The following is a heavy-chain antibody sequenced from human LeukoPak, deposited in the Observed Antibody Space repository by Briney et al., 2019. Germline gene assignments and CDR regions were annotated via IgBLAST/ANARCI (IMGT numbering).Heavy chain of an antibody. CDR2: VNHSGST. Sequence: SETLSLTCAVYGGSFSGYYWSWIRQPPGKGLDWIGEVNHSGSTNYNPSLKSRVTISVDTSKNQFSLKLSSVTAADTAVYYCARIAVAGQHWYFDLWGRGTLVTVSS. CDR1: GGSFSGYY. CDR3: ARIAVAGQHWYFDL. V-gene: IGHV4-34*01. J-gene: IGHJ2*01. D-gene: IGHD6-19*01.